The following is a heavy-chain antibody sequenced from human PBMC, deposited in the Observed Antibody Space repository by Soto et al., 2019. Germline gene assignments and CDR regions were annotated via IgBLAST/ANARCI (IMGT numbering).Heavy chain of an antibody. CDR3: AKDLAAAGLYYYYGMDV. CDR2: ISYDGSNK. D-gene: IGHD6-13*01. J-gene: IGHJ6*02. CDR1: GFTFSSYG. Sequence: GGSLRLSCAASGFTFSSYGMHWVRQAPGKGLEWVAVISYDGSNKYYADSVKGRFTSSRDNSKNTLYLQMNSLRAEDTAVYYCAKDLAAAGLYYYYGMDVWGQGTTVTVS. V-gene: IGHV3-30*18.